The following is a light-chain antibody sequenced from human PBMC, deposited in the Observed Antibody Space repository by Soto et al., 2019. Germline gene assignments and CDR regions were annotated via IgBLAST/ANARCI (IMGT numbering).Light chain of an antibody. CDR3: QQYENLPT. Sequence: DTQMTQSPSSLSASVGDRVTITCQASQNINNYLNWYQQKPGRAPKILIYDASNLEAGVPSRLRGSGSGTDFTFTISRLQPEDTATYYCQQYENLPTFGQGTRLEIK. CDR2: DAS. CDR1: QNINNY. J-gene: IGKJ5*01. V-gene: IGKV1-33*01.